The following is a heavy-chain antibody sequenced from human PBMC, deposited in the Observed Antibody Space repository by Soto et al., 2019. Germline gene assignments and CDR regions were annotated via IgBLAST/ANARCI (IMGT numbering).Heavy chain of an antibody. D-gene: IGHD3-10*02. CDR2: ISGSGGST. J-gene: IGHJ6*02. Sequence: GGSLRLSCAASGFTFSSYAMSWVRQAPGKGLEWVSAISGSGGSTYYADSVKGRFTISRDNSKNTLYLQMNSLRAEDTAVYYCAKLFAEKRYYYYGMDVWGQGTTVTVSS. CDR1: GFTFSSYA. CDR3: AKLFAEKRYYYYGMDV. V-gene: IGHV3-23*01.